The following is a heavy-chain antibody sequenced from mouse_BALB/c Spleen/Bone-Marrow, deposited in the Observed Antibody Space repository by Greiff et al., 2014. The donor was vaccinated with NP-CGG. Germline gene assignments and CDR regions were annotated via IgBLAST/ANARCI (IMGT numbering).Heavy chain of an antibody. CDR2: ISSGGSYT. CDR1: GFTFSNYG. CDR3: ARPMINTYFDH. V-gene: IGHV5-6*02. J-gene: IGHJ2*01. D-gene: IGHD2-4*01. Sequence: DVMLVESGGDLVKPGGSLKLSCAASGFTFSNYGMSWVRQTPDKRLEWVATISSGGSYTYYPDSVKGRFTISRDNAKNTLYLQMSSLKSEDTAMYYCARPMINTYFDHWGQGTTLTVS.